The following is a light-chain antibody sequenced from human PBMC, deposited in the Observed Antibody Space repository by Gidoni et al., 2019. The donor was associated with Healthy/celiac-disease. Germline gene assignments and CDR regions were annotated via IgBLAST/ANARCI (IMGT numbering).Light chain of an antibody. J-gene: IGKJ1*01. Sequence: DNQMTQSPSTLSASVGDRVTITCRASQSISSCLAWYQQKPGKAPKLLIYKASSLESGVPSRFSGSGSGTDFTLTISSLQPDDFATYYCQQYYSYMWTFGQGTKVEIK. V-gene: IGKV1-5*03. CDR1: QSISSC. CDR3: QQYYSYMWT. CDR2: KAS.